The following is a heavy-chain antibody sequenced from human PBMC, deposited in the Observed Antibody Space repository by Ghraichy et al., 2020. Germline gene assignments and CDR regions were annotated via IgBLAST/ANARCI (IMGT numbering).Heavy chain of an antibody. CDR1: GGSFSGYY. V-gene: IGHV4-34*01. D-gene: IGHD2-15*01. CDR3: ARGGSDIVVVVAAPGDRKKFDY. J-gene: IGHJ4*02. CDR2: INHSGST. Sequence: PETLSLTCAVYGGSFSGYYWSWIRQPPGKGLEWIGEINHSGSTNYNPSLKSRVTISVDTSKNQFSLKLSSVTAADTAVYYCARGGSDIVVVVAAPGDRKKFDYWGQGTLVTVSS.